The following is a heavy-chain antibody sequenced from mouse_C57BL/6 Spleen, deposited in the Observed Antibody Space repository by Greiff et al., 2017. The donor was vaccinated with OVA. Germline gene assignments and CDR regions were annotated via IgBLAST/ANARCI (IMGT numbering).Heavy chain of an antibody. CDR2: ISSGGSYT. CDR3: ARHGITTVVATFDY. Sequence: EVQRVESGGDLVKPGGSLKLSCAASGFTFSSYGMSWVRQTPDKRLEWVATISSGGSYTYYPDSVKGRFTISRDNAKNTLYLQMSSLKSEDTAMYYCARHGITTVVATFDYWGQGTTLTVSS. D-gene: IGHD1-1*01. J-gene: IGHJ2*01. V-gene: IGHV5-6*01. CDR1: GFTFSSYG.